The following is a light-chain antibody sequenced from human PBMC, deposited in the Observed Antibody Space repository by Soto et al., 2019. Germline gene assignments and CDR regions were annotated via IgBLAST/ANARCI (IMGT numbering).Light chain of an antibody. Sequence: EIVMTQSPATLSASPGERATLSCRASQSIGLAIAWYQHKPGQAPRLLIFDASQRATGIPARFSGSRSGTEFTLTISSLQPDDFATYYCQQYSSYPWTFGQGTKVDIK. J-gene: IGKJ1*01. CDR1: QSIGLA. CDR2: DAS. V-gene: IGKV3D-15*01. CDR3: QQYSSYPWT.